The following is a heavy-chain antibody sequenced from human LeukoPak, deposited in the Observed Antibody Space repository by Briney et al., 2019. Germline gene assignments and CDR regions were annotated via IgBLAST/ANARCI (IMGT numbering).Heavy chain of an antibody. D-gene: IGHD2-2*02. Sequence: PSETLSLTCTVSGGSISSSIYYWGWIRQPPGKGLEWIGSIYYSGSTYYNPSLKSRVTISVDTSKNQFSLKLSSVTAADTAVYYCARAARDQLLYAYFFDYWGQGTLVTVSS. CDR3: ARAARDQLLYAYFFDY. J-gene: IGHJ4*02. CDR2: IYYSGST. CDR1: GGSISSSIYY. V-gene: IGHV4-39*07.